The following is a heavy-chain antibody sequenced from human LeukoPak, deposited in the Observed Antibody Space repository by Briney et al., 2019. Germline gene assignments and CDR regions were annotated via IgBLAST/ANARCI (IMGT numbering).Heavy chain of an antibody. D-gene: IGHD3-10*01. CDR2: ISSSSSYI. V-gene: IGHV3-21*01. CDR1: GFTFSSYS. J-gene: IGHJ4*02. CDR3: ARAGITMVRGVITH. Sequence: GGSLRLSCAASGFTFSSYSMNWVRQAPGKGLEWVSSISSSSSYIYYADSVKGRFTISRDNAKNSLYLQMSSLRAEDTAVYYCARAGITMVRGVITHWGQGTLVTVSS.